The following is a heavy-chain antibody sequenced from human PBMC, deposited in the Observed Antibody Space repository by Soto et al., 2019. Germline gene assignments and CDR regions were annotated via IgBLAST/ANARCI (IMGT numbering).Heavy chain of an antibody. J-gene: IGHJ6*02. CDR3: TPHSGEIVVVPATLGMDV. D-gene: IGHD2-2*01. CDR2: IKSITDGGTT. Sequence: GVSLRLSCAASGITFSNAWMTWVRQAPGKGLEWVGRIKSITDGGTTDYAAPVKGRFTISRDDSKDTLYLQMNKLRTEDTAVYHRTPHSGEIVVVPATLGMDVWGQGTTVTV. CDR1: GITFSNAW. V-gene: IGHV3-15*01.